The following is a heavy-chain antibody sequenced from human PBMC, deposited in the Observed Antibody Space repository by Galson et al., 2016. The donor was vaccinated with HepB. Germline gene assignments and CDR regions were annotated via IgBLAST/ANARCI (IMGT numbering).Heavy chain of an antibody. D-gene: IGHD6-19*01. Sequence: SETLSLTCVASSGSITSDYWWTWVRQPPGKGLEWIGESYHSGITNFSPSLKSRVTISIDKSKDQFSLRLTSVTAADTAVYYCAKTGHTSGWGRAFEVWGQGTKVIVSS. CDR3: AKTGHTSGWGRAFEV. J-gene: IGHJ3*01. CDR2: SYHSGIT. CDR1: SGSITSDYW. V-gene: IGHV4-4*02.